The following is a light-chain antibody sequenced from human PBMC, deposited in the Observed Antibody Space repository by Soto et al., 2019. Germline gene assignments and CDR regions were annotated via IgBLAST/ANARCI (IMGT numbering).Light chain of an antibody. V-gene: IGKV3-20*01. CDR2: GAS. CDR3: QQYGSSPLYT. J-gene: IGKJ2*01. Sequence: EIVLTQSPGTLSLSPGERATLSCRASQSVSSSYLAWYQQKPGQAPRLLIYGASSRANDIPDRFSGSGSGTDFTLTISRLEPEDFAVYYCQQYGSSPLYTFGQGTKLEIK. CDR1: QSVSSSY.